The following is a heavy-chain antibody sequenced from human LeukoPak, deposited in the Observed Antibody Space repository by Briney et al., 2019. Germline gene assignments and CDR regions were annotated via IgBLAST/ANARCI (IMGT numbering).Heavy chain of an antibody. CDR3: AKGIQLDY. CDR2: ISYDGSNE. Sequence: GGSLRLSCAASGFTFSSYVMHWVRQAPGKGLEWVAIISYDGSNEYYADSVKGRFTISRDNSKNTLYLQMNSLRAEDTAVYYCAKGIQLDYWGQGTLVTVSS. D-gene: IGHD5-18*01. J-gene: IGHJ4*02. V-gene: IGHV3-30*04. CDR1: GFTFSSYV.